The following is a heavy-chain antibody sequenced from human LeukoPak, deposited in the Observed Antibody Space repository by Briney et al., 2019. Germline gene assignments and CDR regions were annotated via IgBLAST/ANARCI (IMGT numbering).Heavy chain of an antibody. V-gene: IGHV1-8*01. CDR2: MNPNSGNT. J-gene: IGHJ4*02. CDR1: GYTFTSYD. D-gene: IGHD5-12*01. CDR3: ARGVVATITYFDY. Sequence: ASVKVSCKASGYTFTSYDINWVRQATGQGLEWMGWMNPNSGNTGYAQKFQGRVTMTRDTSTSTVYMDLSSLRSEDTAVYYCARGVVATITYFDYWGQGTLVTVSS.